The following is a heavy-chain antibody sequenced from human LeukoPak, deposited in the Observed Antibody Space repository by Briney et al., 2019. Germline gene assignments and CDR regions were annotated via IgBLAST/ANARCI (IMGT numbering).Heavy chain of an antibody. Sequence: GESLKISCKGSGYSFTSYWIGWVRQMPGKGLERMGIIYPGDSDTRYSPSFQGQVTISADKSISTAYLQWSSLKASDTAMYYCARQGCSSTSCYSQLFMDVWGKGTTVTVSS. CDR3: ARQGCSSTSCYSQLFMDV. CDR1: GYSFTSYW. V-gene: IGHV5-51*01. J-gene: IGHJ6*03. CDR2: IYPGDSDT. D-gene: IGHD2-2*01.